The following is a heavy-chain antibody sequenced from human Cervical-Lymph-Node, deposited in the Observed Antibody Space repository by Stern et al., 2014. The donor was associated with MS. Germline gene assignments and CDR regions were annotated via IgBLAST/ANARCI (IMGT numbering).Heavy chain of an antibody. CDR2: IYDSDNT. V-gene: IGHV4-4*07. D-gene: IGHD6-13*01. CDR1: GDSISNYY. J-gene: IGHJ4*02. CDR3: ARNVRAAAGTFYFDY. Sequence: QVQLQESGPGLVKPSETLSLTCTVSGDSISNYYWSWIRQPAGKRLEWIGRIYDSDNTNYNPSLKSRVTMSIDTSKTHFSLKLTSVTAADTGVYYCARNVRAAAGTFYFDYWGQGIQVTVSS.